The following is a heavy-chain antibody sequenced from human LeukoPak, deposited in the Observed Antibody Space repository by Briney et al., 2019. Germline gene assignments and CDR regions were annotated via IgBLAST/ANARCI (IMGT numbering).Heavy chain of an antibody. CDR1: GFTFSDYY. CDR3: ARGLDYDFWSGYYTGLDY. V-gene: IGHV3-11*04. CDR2: ISSSGSTI. Sequence: GGSLRLSCAASGFTFSDYYMSWIRQAPGKGLEWASYISSSGSTIYYADSVKGRFTISRDNAKNSLYLQMNSLRAEDTAVYYCARGLDYDFWSGYYTGLDYWGQGTLVTVSS. D-gene: IGHD3-3*01. J-gene: IGHJ4*02.